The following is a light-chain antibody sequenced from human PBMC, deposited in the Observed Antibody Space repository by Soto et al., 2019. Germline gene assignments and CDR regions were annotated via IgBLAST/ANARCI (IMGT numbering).Light chain of an antibody. CDR2: GSS. Sequence: EVLLTQSPGALSLFPGERVTLSCRASQSVRSTHLAWYQQNPGQAPRLLIYGSSYRATGIPDRFSGSGSGTDFTLTIRRLEPEDFGVYYCQQYDSSPTFGQGTRLAI. J-gene: IGKJ5*01. V-gene: IGKV3-20*01. CDR3: QQYDSSPT. CDR1: QSVRSTH.